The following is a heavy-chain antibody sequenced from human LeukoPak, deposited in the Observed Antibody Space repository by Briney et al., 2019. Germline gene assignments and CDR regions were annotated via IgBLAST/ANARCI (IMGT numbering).Heavy chain of an antibody. CDR3: ARGTQNYYDSSGYYFTPFDY. CDR2: MNPNSGNT. V-gene: IGHV1-8*01. Sequence: GASVKVSCKASRYTFTSYDINWVRQATGQGLEWMGWMNPNSGNTGYAQKFQGRVTMTRNTSISTAYMELSSLRSEDTAVYYCARGTQNYYDSSGYYFTPFDYWGQGTLVTVSS. D-gene: IGHD3-22*01. CDR1: RYTFTSYD. J-gene: IGHJ4*02.